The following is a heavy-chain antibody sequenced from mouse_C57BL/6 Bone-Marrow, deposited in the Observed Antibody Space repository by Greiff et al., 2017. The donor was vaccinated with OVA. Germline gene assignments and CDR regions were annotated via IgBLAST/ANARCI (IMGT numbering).Heavy chain of an antibody. V-gene: IGHV2-5*01. CDR3: AKTPLITTVVDYYAMDY. D-gene: IGHD1-1*01. J-gene: IGHJ4*01. CDR1: GFSLTSYG. CDR2: IWRGGST. Sequence: VHLVESGPGLVQPSQSLSITCTVSGFSLTSYGVHWVRQSPGKGLEWLGVIWRGGSTDYNAAFMSRLSITKDNSKSQVFFKMNSLQADDTAIYYCAKTPLITTVVDYYAMDYWGQGTSVTVSS.